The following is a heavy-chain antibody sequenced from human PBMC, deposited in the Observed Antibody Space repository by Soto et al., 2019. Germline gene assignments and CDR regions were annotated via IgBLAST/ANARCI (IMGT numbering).Heavy chain of an antibody. J-gene: IGHJ4*02. Sequence: GGSLRLSCAASGFTFSSYTMSWVRQAPGKGLEWVSAISGSGGSTYYADSVKGRFTISRDNSKNTLYLQMKSLRAEDTAVYYCAKGPMDFWSGYPDYRGQGTLVTVSS. CDR2: ISGSGGST. D-gene: IGHD3-3*01. CDR1: GFTFSSYT. CDR3: AKGPMDFWSGYPDY. V-gene: IGHV3-23*01.